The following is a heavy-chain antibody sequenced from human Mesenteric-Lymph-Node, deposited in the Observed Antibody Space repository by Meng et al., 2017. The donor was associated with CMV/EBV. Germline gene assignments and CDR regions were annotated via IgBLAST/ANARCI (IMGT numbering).Heavy chain of an antibody. CDR2: ISSSGSTI. D-gene: IGHD2-2*01. CDR1: GFTFSSYE. CDR3: ARSHVYCSSTSCYSDYYGMDV. V-gene: IGHV3-48*03. J-gene: IGHJ6*02. Sequence: GESLKISCAASGFTFSSYEMNWVRQAPGKGLEWVSYISSSGSTIYYADSVKGRFTISRDNAKNSLYLQMNSLRAEDTAVYCCARSHVYCSSTSCYSDYYGMDVWGQGTTVTVSS.